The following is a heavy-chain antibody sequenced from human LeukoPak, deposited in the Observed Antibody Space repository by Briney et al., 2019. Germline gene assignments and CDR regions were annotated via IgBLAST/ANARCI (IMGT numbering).Heavy chain of an antibody. CDR1: GFIYNNYA. CDR2: ISWNSGSI. D-gene: IGHD6-19*01. J-gene: IGHJ4*02. CDR3: AKDNRRHYTSGPNPDSLH. Sequence: GGSLRLSCAGSGFIYNNYAMHWVRQPPGKGLEGVSGISWNSGSIDYADSVKGRFTISRDNAKNSLYLQMNSLRVEDTAFYYCAKDNRRHYTSGPNPDSLHWGQGALVTVSS. V-gene: IGHV3-9*01.